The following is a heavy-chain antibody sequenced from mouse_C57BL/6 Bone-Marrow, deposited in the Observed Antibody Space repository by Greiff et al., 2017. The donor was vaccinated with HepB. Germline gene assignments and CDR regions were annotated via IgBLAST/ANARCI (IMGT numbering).Heavy chain of an antibody. Sequence: EVKVEESGGGLVKPGGSLKLSCAASGFTFSDYGMHWVRQAPEKGLEWVAYISSGSSTIYYADTVKGRFTISRDNAKNTLFLQMTSLRSEDTAMYYCARSEKYYGDYWGQGTTLTVSS. J-gene: IGHJ2*01. CDR1: GFTFSDYG. CDR3: ARSEKYYGDY. CDR2: ISSGSSTI. D-gene: IGHD1-1*01. V-gene: IGHV5-17*01.